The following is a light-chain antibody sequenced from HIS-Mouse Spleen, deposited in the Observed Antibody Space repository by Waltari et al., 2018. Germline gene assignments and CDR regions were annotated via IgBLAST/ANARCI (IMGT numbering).Light chain of an antibody. CDR3: SSYTSSSTHWV. CDR1: SSDVGGYNY. V-gene: IGLV2-14*03. CDR2: DVS. Sequence: QSALTQPASVSGSPGQSITISCTGTSSDVGGYNYVPWYQQHPGKAPKLMIYDVSNRPSGVSNRFSGSKSGNTASLTISGLQAEDEADYYCSSYTSSSTHWVFGGGTKLTVL. J-gene: IGLJ3*02.